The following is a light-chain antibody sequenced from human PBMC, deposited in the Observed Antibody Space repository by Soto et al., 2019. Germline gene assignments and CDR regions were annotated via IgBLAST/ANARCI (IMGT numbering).Light chain of an antibody. Sequence: DIQMTQSPSTLSGSVGDRVTITCRASQSISSWLAWYQQKPGKAPKLLIYDASSLETGVPSRFRGTGSGTHFSFTITSLQREDFATYYCQQYGNLPLTFGGGTKVDI. CDR2: DAS. CDR3: QQYGNLPLT. V-gene: IGKV1-5*01. CDR1: QSISSW. J-gene: IGKJ4*01.